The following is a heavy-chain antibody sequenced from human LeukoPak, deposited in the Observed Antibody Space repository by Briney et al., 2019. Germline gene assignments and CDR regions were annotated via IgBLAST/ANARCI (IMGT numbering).Heavy chain of an antibody. J-gene: IGHJ4*02. D-gene: IGHD2-21*02. CDR2: ISHDGSNQ. Sequence: GGSLRLSCAVSGFTFTYYAMHWVHHAPGKGLEWVAVISHDGSNQQYADSVKGQVTISRDNSKSTLYLQMDSLRAGDTAVYYCARQGDTGSWYFDYWGQGTLVTVSS. CDR3: ARQGDTGSWYFDY. V-gene: IGHV3-30-3*01. CDR1: GFTFTYYA.